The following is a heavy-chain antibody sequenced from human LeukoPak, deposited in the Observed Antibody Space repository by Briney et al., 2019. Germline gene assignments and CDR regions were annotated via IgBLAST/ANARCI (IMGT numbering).Heavy chain of an antibody. CDR1: GFTFSSHW. V-gene: IGHV3-74*01. CDR3: AREVFEGQRQSDAFDV. D-gene: IGHD6-25*01. J-gene: IGHJ3*01. CDR2: VNGPGDWT. Sequence: VGSLRLSCAPSGFTFSSHWMHWVRQAPGAGLVGVSRVNGPGDWTRYADSVRGRFTISRDNAENTISLQMNNLRAEGTAVYFCAREVFEGQRQSDAFDVWGQGTMVTVSS.